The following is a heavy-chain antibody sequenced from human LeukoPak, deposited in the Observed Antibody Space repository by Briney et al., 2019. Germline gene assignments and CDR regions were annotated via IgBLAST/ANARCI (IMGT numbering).Heavy chain of an antibody. CDR3: AKAAKIVVVPAANDY. V-gene: IGHV3-23*01. J-gene: IGHJ4*02. CDR1: GFTFSSYA. CDR2: ISGSGGST. D-gene: IGHD2-2*01. Sequence: GGSLRLSCAASGFTFSSYAMSWVRQAPGRGLEWVSAISGSGGSTYYADSVKGRFTISRDNSKNTLYLQMNSLRAEDTAVYYCAKAAKIVVVPAANDYWGQGTLVTVSS.